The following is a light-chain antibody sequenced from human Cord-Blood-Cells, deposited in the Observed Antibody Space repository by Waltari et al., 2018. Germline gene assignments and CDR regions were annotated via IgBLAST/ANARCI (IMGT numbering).Light chain of an antibody. J-gene: IGKJ1*01. CDR1: QSIGSW. CDR3: QQYRT. CDR2: KAS. Sequence: DIQMTQAPSTLSASVGDRVTITCRATQSIGSWLACYQQKPGKAPKLLIYKASSLESGVPSRFGGSGSRPEITLPLSSLQPDDFGTYYYQQYRTFGQGTKVEIK. V-gene: IGKV1-5*03.